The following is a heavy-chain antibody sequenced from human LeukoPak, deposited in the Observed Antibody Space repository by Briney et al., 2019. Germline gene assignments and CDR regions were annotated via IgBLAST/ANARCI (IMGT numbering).Heavy chain of an antibody. D-gene: IGHD3-16*01. J-gene: IGHJ5*02. Sequence: SQTLSLTCAISGDSVSSNSAAWNWIRQSPSRGLEWLGRTYYRSKWYDDYAVSVKSRITINPDTSKNQFSLQLNSVTPDDTAVYYCAKDSGFGLNGFDPWGQGTLVTVSS. V-gene: IGHV6-1*01. CDR3: AKDSGFGLNGFDP. CDR1: GDSVSSNSAA. CDR2: TYYRSKWYD.